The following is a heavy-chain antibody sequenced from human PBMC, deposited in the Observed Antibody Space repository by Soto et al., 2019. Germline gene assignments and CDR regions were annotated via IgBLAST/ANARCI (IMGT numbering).Heavy chain of an antibody. V-gene: IGHV3-7*01. J-gene: IGHJ5*02. CDR3: ARGKAVPDS. Sequence: EVQLVESGGALVQPGGSLRLSCEASGFTFSSSWMSWVRQAPGKGLEWVASIKQDGSEKYYVDSVEGRFTISRDNAKNSLFLHMNSLRAEDTAVYFCARGKAVPDSWGQGTLVTVSS. CDR1: GFTFSSSW. CDR2: IKQDGSEK. D-gene: IGHD2-21*01.